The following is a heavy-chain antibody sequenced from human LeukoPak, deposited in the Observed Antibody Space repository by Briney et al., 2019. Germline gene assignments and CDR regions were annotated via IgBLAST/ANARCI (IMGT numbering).Heavy chain of an antibody. CDR3: ARGSSYFDWLFFRSNWFDP. CDR2: INHSGST. J-gene: IGHJ5*02. D-gene: IGHD3-9*01. V-gene: IGHV4-34*01. Sequence: PSETLSLTCAVYGGSFSGYYWSWIRQPPGKGLECIGEINHSGSTNYNPSLKSRVTISVDTSKNQFSLKLSSVTAADTAVYYCARGSSYFDWLFFRSNWFDPWGQGTLVTVSS. CDR1: GGSFSGYY.